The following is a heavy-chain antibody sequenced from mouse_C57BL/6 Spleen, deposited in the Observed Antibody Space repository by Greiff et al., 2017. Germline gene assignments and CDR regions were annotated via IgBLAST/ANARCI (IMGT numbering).Heavy chain of an antibody. Sequence: EVKLMESGGGLVKPGGSLKLSCAASGFTFSSYAMSWVRQTPEKRLEWVATISDGGSYTYYPDNVKGRFTISRDNAKNNLYLQMSHLKSEDTAMYYCARGSTGKGYFDYWGQGTTLTVSS. J-gene: IGHJ2*01. CDR2: ISDGGSYT. CDR1: GFTFSSYA. CDR3: ARGSTGKGYFDY. D-gene: IGHD4-1*01. V-gene: IGHV5-4*03.